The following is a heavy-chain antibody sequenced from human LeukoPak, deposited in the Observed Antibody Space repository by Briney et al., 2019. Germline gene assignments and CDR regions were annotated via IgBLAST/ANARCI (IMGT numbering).Heavy chain of an antibody. D-gene: IGHD6-19*01. J-gene: IGHJ4*02. Sequence: SETLSLTCAVYGGSWSGYYWSWIRQPPGKGLEWIGEINHSGSANYNPSLKSRVTISVDTSKNQFSLKLSSVTAADTAVYYCARPNSSGWYRSFDYWGQGTLVTVSS. V-gene: IGHV4-34*01. CDR3: ARPNSSGWYRSFDY. CDR1: GGSWSGYY. CDR2: INHSGSA.